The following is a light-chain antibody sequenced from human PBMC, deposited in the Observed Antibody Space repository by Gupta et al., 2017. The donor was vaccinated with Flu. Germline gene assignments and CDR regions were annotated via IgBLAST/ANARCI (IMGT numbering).Light chain of an antibody. CDR3: AAWDDSLTALSADGSLTGLWV. CDR1: SNIGSNV. V-gene: IGLV1-44*01. Sequence: SNIGSNVVSWYQHNPGAAPRLLIYNDNQRPSGVPDRFSGSKSGTSASLAIGGLQSEDEADYYCAAWDDSLTALSADGSLTGLWVFGGGTKLSVL. J-gene: IGLJ3*02. CDR2: NDN.